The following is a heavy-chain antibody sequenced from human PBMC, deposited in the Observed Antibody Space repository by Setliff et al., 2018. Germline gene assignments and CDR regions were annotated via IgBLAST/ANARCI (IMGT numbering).Heavy chain of an antibody. CDR2: INPSSGGT. CDR1: GYTFTGYY. D-gene: IGHD6-19*01. Sequence: VASVKVSCKASGYTFTGYYMHWVRQAPGQGLEWMGRINPSSGGTNYAQKFQGRVTMTRDTSINTAYMELSRLRSDDTAVYYCAREEVGRYSSGWYISSDNWFGPWGQGTLVTVSS. CDR3: AREEVGRYSSGWYISSDNWFGP. V-gene: IGHV1-2*06. J-gene: IGHJ5*02.